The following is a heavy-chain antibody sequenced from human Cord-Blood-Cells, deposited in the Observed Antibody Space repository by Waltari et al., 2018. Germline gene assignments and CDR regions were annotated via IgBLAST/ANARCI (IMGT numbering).Heavy chain of an antibody. Sequence: QVQLVQSGAEVKKPGASVKVSCKASGYTFTSYGISWVRQAPGQGLEWMGWISAYTGNTNSAPKLQVRVPMTTATSTGTAHMEPRSLRSDDAAVYYCATEVGGGDILTGYYYYYYMDVWGKGTTVTVSS. D-gene: IGHD3-9*01. CDR3: ATEVGGGDILTGYYYYYYMDV. V-gene: IGHV1-18*04. J-gene: IGHJ6*03. CDR1: GYTFTSYG. CDR2: ISAYTGNT.